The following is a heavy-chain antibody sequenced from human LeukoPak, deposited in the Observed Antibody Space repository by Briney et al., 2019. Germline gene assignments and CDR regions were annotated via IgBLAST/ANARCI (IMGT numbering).Heavy chain of an antibody. CDR3: VRGAYDYVWGSYRSGNFDY. CDR2: INHSGST. D-gene: IGHD3-16*02. V-gene: IGHV4-34*01. CDR1: GGSFSGYY. J-gene: IGHJ4*02. Sequence: SETLSLTCAVYGGSFSGYYWSWIRQPPGKGLEWIGEINHSGSTNYNPSLKSRVTISVDTSKNQFSLKLSSVTAADTAVYYCVRGAYDYVWGSYRSGNFDYWGQGTLVTVSS.